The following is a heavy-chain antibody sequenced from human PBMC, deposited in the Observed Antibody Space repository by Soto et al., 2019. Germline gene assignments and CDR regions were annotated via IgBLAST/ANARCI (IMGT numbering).Heavy chain of an antibody. V-gene: IGHV3-30*18. Sequence: QVQLVESGGGVVQPGRSLRLSCAASGFTFSSYGMHWVRQAPGKGLEWVAVISYDGSNKYYADSVKGRLTISRDNSKNTLYLQMNSLRAEDTAVYYCEKDRVRLGVGAIHYWGQGTLVTGSS. CDR1: GFTFSSYG. CDR3: EKDRVRLGVGAIHY. J-gene: IGHJ4*02. CDR2: ISYDGSNK. D-gene: IGHD1-26*01.